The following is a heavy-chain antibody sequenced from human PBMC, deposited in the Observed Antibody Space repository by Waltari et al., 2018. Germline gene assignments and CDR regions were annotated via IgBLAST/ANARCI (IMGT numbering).Heavy chain of an antibody. Sequence: QVQLHESGPGLVKPSQTLSLTCTVSGGSISSGDYYWSWIRQTAGEGLEWIGGIYTTGSTTYTPSAKSRVTISADTSKNQVYLKLSSVTAADAAVYYCARDWGDSYRSYSYYYGVDVWGQGTTVTVS. CDR2: IYTTGST. CDR3: ARDWGDSYRSYSYYYGVDV. V-gene: IGHV4-61*02. D-gene: IGHD7-27*01. CDR1: GGSISSGDYY. J-gene: IGHJ6*02.